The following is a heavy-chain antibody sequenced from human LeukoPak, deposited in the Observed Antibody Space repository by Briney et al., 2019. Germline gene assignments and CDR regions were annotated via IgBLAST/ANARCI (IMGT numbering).Heavy chain of an antibody. D-gene: IGHD6-19*01. CDR2: IYYSGST. V-gene: IGHV4-39*01. CDR3: ASTRRGWTYYYYYMDV. CDR1: GGSLSSSSYY. Sequence: SETLSLTCSVSGGSLSSSSYYWGWIRQPPGKGLEWIGNIYYSGSTYYNPSLESRVTISVDTSKNQFSLKLSSVTAADTAVYYCASTRRGWTYYYYYMDVWGKGTTVTISS. J-gene: IGHJ6*03.